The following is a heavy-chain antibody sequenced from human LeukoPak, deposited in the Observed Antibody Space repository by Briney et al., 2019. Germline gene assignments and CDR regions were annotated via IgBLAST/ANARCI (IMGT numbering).Heavy chain of an antibody. CDR1: GFTFSNAW. V-gene: IGHV3-15*01. D-gene: IGHD2-8*02. J-gene: IGHJ6*02. CDR2: IKSNTDGGTT. Sequence: GGSLRLSCAASGFTFSNAWMSWVRQAPGKGLEWVGRIKSNTDGGTTDYAAPVKGRFTISRDDSKNTLYLQMNSLKTEDTAVYYCTTAPWSVFYYYYYGMDVWGQGTTVTVSS. CDR3: TTAPWSVFYYYYYGMDV.